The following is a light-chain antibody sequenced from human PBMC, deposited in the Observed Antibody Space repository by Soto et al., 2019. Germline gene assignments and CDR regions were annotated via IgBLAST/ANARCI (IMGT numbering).Light chain of an antibody. Sequence: EIVLTQSPGTLSLSPGERATLSCRASQSVSSSFLAWHQQKPGQVPRLLIYGASNRASGIPDRFSGSGSGTDFTLTISRLEPEDFAAYYCQQYGSPPITFGQGTRLEIK. CDR3: QQYGSPPIT. CDR2: GAS. CDR1: QSVSSSF. V-gene: IGKV3-20*01. J-gene: IGKJ5*01.